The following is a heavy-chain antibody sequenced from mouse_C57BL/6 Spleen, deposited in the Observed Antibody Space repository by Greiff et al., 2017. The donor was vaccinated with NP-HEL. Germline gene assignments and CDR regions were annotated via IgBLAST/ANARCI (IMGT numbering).Heavy chain of an antibody. Sequence: VQLQQSGPELVKPGASVKIPCKASGYTFTDYNMDWVKQSHGKSLEWIGDINPNNGGTIYNQKFKGKATLTVDKSSSTAYMELRSLTSEDTAVYYCARRGDGYYVSYAMDYWGQGTSVTVSS. V-gene: IGHV1-18*01. CDR2: INPNNGGT. J-gene: IGHJ4*01. CDR3: ARRGDGYYVSYAMDY. CDR1: GYTFTDYN. D-gene: IGHD2-3*01.